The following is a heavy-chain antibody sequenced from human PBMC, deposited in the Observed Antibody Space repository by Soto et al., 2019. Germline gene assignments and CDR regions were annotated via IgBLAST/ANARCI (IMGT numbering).Heavy chain of an antibody. CDR1: GYTLTELS. V-gene: IGHV1-24*01. Sequence: QVQLVQSGAEVKKPGASVKVSCKVSGYTLTELSMHWVRQAPGKGLEWMGGFDPEDGETIYAQKCQGRVTMTEDTSTDTAYMELSSLRSEDTAVYYCATDEGLSGSHRRDAFDIWGQGTMVTVSS. J-gene: IGHJ3*02. CDR3: ATDEGLSGSHRRDAFDI. D-gene: IGHD1-26*01. CDR2: FDPEDGET.